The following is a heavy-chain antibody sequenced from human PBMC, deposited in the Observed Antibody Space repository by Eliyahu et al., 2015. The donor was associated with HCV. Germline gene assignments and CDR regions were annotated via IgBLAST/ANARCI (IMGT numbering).Heavy chain of an antibody. CDR3: TSLPSSAWYQSGLDP. D-gene: IGHD6-19*01. CDR1: GFXFXGHW. Sequence: VQLVESGGGVVQPGGSLRLSXAAXGFXFXGHWMXWVRQAPGKGLEWVANIKGDGSETYYVESVKGRFTISRDNTKTSLHLEMNSLRVEDTAVYYCTSLPSSAWYQSGLDPWGQGTLVTVSS. CDR2: IKGDGSET. V-gene: IGHV3-7*01. J-gene: IGHJ5*02.